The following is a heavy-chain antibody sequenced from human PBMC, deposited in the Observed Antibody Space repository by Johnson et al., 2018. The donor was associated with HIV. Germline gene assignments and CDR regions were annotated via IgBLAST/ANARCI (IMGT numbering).Heavy chain of an antibody. CDR1: GFTFSSYA. D-gene: IGHD6-19*01. Sequence: QVQLVESGGGVVQPGRSLRLSCAASGFTFSSYAMHWVRQAPGKGLEWVAFLRYDGDITYYIDSVKGRFTISRDNSKNTLYLQMNSLRAEDTAVYYCARDSFIAVTLSDAFDIWGQGTVVTVSS. CDR2: LRYDGDIT. J-gene: IGHJ3*02. CDR3: ARDSFIAVTLSDAFDI. V-gene: IGHV3-30*02.